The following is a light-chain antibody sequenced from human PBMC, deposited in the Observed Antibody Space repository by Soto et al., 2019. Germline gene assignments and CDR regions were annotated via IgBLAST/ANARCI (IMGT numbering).Light chain of an antibody. Sequence: EIVLTQSTGTLSLSPGERATLSCRASQRVSSSYLAWYQQKPGQAPRLLIYGASSRAPGIPDRFSGSGSGTDFTLTISRLEPEDFAVYYCQQYGSSLVTFGPGTKVDIK. CDR1: QRVSSSY. J-gene: IGKJ3*01. CDR2: GAS. V-gene: IGKV3-20*01. CDR3: QQYGSSLVT.